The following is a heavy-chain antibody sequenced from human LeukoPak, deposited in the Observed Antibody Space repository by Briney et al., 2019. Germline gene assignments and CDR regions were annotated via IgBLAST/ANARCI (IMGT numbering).Heavy chain of an antibody. CDR1: GFTFSSYA. D-gene: IGHD6-13*01. V-gene: IGHV3-23*01. CDR3: AKALIAAAGPLVDAFDI. J-gene: IGHJ3*02. Sequence: PGGSLRLSCAASGFTFSSYAMSWVRQAPGKGLEWVSAISGSGGSTYYADSVKGRFTISRDNSKNTLYLQMNSLRAEDTAVYYSAKALIAAAGPLVDAFDIWGQGTMVTVSS. CDR2: ISGSGGST.